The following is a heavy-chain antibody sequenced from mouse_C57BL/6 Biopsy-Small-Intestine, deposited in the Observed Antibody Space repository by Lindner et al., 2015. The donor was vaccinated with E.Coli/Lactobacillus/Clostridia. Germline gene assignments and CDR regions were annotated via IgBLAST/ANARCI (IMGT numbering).Heavy chain of an antibody. CDR2: INAGRSNP. CDR3: ARDWFYFDY. CDR1: GYTLITYA. J-gene: IGHJ4*01. D-gene: IGHD2-1*01. V-gene: IGHV1-84*02. Sequence: SVKVSCKASGYTLITYAMHWVRQAPGQRLECLGWINAGRSNPKYSEKFEGRVTITRDTSTSTVYMELSSLTSEDTTVYYCARDWFYFDYWGQGTPVTVSS.